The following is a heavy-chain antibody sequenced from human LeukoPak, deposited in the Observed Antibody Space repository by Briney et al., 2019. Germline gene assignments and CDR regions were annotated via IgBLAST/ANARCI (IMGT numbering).Heavy chain of an antibody. J-gene: IGHJ4*02. CDR2: ISYDGSHK. V-gene: IGHV3-30*04. D-gene: IGHD3-10*01. CDR1: GFTSSSYA. Sequence: PGGSLRLSCVASGFTSSSYAMHWVRQAPGKGLERVAAISYDGSHKYYADSVKGRFTISRDNSKHTLFLQMSDLGVEDTAVFYCARGVARSFDYWGQGTLVTVSS. CDR3: ARGVARSFDY.